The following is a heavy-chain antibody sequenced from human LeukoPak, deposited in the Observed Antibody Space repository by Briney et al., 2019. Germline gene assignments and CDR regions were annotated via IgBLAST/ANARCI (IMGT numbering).Heavy chain of an antibody. Sequence: ASVKVSCKASGYTFTGYYMQWVRQAPGQGLEWMGWINPNSGGTNYAQKFQGRVTMTRDTSISTAYMELSRLRSDDTAVYYCASCWQQLDPYYYSYDVDVWGQGTTVTVSS. CDR2: INPNSGGT. CDR3: ASCWQQLDPYYYSYDVDV. CDR1: GYTFTGYY. J-gene: IGHJ6*02. D-gene: IGHD6-13*01. V-gene: IGHV1-2*02.